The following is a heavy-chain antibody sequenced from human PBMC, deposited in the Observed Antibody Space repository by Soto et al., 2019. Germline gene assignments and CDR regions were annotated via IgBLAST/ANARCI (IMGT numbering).Heavy chain of an antibody. CDR1: GFTFNSYW. Sequence: GGSLRLSCAASGFTFNSYWMHWVRQVPGKGLVWVSRIDTDGSYTSYADSVKGRFTISRDNAKNTLYLQMNSLRAEDTAVYYCTKDTFGPRDYWGQGNLVTVSS. V-gene: IGHV3-74*01. D-gene: IGHD3-16*01. CDR3: TKDTFGPRDY. CDR2: IDTDGSYT. J-gene: IGHJ4*02.